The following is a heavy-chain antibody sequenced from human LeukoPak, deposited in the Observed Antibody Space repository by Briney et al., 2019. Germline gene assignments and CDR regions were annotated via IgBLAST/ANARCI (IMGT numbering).Heavy chain of an antibody. CDR3: ATAIFGVVIGSDY. J-gene: IGHJ4*02. CDR1: GYTLTELS. V-gene: IGHV1-24*01. CDR2: FDPEDGET. Sequence: ASVKVSCKVSGYTLTELSMHWVRQAPGEGLEWMGSFDPEDGETIYAQKFQGRVTMTEDTSTDTAYMELSSLRSEDTAVYYCATAIFGVVIGSDYWGQGTLVTVSS. D-gene: IGHD3-3*01.